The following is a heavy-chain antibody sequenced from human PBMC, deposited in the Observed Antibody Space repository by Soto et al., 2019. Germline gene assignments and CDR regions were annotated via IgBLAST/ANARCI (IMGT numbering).Heavy chain of an antibody. CDR2: IGTAGDT. J-gene: IGHJ3*02. CDR3: ARERRSSGWEDAFDI. Sequence: GGSLRLSCAASGFTFSSYDMHWVRQATGKGLEWVSAIGTAGDTYYPGSVKGRFTISRENAKNSLYLQMNSLRAGDTAVYYCARERRSSGWEDAFDIWGQGTMVTVSS. D-gene: IGHD6-19*01. V-gene: IGHV3-13*01. CDR1: GFTFSSYD.